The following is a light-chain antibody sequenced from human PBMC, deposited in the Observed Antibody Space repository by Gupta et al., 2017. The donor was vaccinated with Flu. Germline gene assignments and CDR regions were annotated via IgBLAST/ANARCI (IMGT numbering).Light chain of an antibody. Sequence: EIVLTQSPPTLSLSPGGRATLSCRASQSVSSYLDWYQQKPGQAPRLLIYDASNRATGIPARFSGSGSGTDFTLTISSLEPEDFAVYYCQQRSNWPPWTFGQGTKVEIK. V-gene: IGKV3-11*01. CDR2: DAS. CDR3: QQRSNWPPWT. J-gene: IGKJ1*01. CDR1: QSVSSY.